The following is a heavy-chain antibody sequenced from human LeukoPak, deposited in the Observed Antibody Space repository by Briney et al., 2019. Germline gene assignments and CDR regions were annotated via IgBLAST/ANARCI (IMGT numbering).Heavy chain of an antibody. V-gene: IGHV4-34*01. D-gene: IGHD5-12*01. CDR1: GGSFSGYY. CDR3: ARHGYSGYSYYFDY. J-gene: IGHJ4*02. CDR2: INHSGST. Sequence: SETLSLTCAVYGGSFSGYYWSWIRQPPGKGLEWIGEINHSGSTNYNPSLKSRVTISVDTSKNQLSLKLSSVTAADTAVYYCARHGYSGYSYYFDYWGQGTLVTVSS.